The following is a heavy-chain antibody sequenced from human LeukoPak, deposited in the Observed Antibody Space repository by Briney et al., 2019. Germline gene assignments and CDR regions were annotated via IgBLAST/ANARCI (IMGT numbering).Heavy chain of an antibody. D-gene: IGHD6-6*01. CDR3: AKMSSSSKWYFDY. CDR1: GFPFSSYG. J-gene: IGHJ4*02. V-gene: IGHV3-30*18. CDR2: ISYDVSNK. Sequence: GGSLRLSFAASGFPFSSYGMHWVGQAPAKGLDGVAVISYDVSNKYYADSVKGRFTISRDNSKNTLYLQMNSLRAEDTAVYYCAKMSSSSKWYFDYWGQGTLVTVSS.